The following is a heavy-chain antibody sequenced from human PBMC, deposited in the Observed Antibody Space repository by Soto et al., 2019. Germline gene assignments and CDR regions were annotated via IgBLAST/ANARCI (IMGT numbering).Heavy chain of an antibody. D-gene: IGHD6-19*01. CDR1: GGTFSSYA. Sequence: ASVKVSCKASGGTFSSYAISWVRQAPGQGLEWMGGIIPIFGTANYAQKFQGRVTITADKSASTAYMELSSLRSEDTAVYYCAIDSSGWSVYYFDYWGQGTLVTVSS. V-gene: IGHV1-69*06. J-gene: IGHJ4*02. CDR2: IIPIFGTA. CDR3: AIDSSGWSVYYFDY.